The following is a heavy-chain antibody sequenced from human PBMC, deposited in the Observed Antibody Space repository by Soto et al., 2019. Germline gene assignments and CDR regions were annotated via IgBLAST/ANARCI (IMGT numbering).Heavy chain of an antibody. CDR2: IIPIFGTA. Sequence: GASAEASCKASGGTFSIYAISCVRQAPGQGLEWMGGIIPIFGTANYAQKFQGRVTITADESTSTAYMELSSLRSEDTAVYYCASYYYDSSGYRGPKGHNTRRYYYYYGMDVWGQGTTVTVSS. CDR1: GGTFSIYA. CDR3: ASYYYDSSGYRGPKGHNTRRYYYYYGMDV. V-gene: IGHV1-69*13. D-gene: IGHD3-22*01. J-gene: IGHJ6*02.